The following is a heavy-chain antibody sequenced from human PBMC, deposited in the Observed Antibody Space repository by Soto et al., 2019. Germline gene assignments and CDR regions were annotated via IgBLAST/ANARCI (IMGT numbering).Heavy chain of an antibody. J-gene: IGHJ5*02. Sequence: GGSLRLSCAASGLPFISHAMSWVRQAPGKGLEWVSAISGSGGSTYYADSVKGRFTISRDNSKNTLYLQMNSLRAEDTAVYYCAKDVNPIPYLTGYYRLGWFDPWGQGTLVTVSS. D-gene: IGHD3-9*01. CDR1: GLPFISHA. CDR3: AKDVNPIPYLTGYYRLGWFDP. V-gene: IGHV3-23*01. CDR2: ISGSGGST.